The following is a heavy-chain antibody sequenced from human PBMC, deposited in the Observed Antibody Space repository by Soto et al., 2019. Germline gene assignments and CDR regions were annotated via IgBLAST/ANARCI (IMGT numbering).Heavy chain of an antibody. V-gene: IGHV4-34*01. D-gene: IGHD5-12*01. CDR2: INHSGST. CDR1: GGSFSGYY. J-gene: IGHJ6*03. CDR3: ARARRGYSGYYYHYYYMDV. Sequence: QVQLQQWGAGLLKPSETLSLTCAVYGGSFSGYYWSWIRQPPGKGLEWIGEINHSGSTNYNPSLKSRVTISVDTSKNQFSLKLSSVTAADTAVYYCARARRGYSGYYYHYYYMDVWGKGTTVTVSS.